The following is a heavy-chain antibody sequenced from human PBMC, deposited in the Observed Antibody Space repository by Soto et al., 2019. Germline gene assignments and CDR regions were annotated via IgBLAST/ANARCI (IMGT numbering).Heavy chain of an antibody. Sequence: QVQLQESGPGLVKPSGTLSLTYAVSSGSISSSNWWSWVRQPPGKGLEWIGEIYHSGSTNYNPSLKGRVTISVDKSKNQFSLKLSSVTAADTAVYYCARDRGPYIWGSYRSRGRFFDIWGQGTMVTVSS. V-gene: IGHV4-4*02. CDR3: ARDRGPYIWGSYRSRGRFFDI. CDR2: IYHSGST. CDR1: SGSISSSNW. J-gene: IGHJ3*02. D-gene: IGHD3-16*02.